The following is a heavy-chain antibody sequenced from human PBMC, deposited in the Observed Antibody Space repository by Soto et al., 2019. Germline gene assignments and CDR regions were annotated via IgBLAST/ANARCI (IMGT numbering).Heavy chain of an antibody. Sequence: SVKVSCKAFGYTFTTYGLSWVRQAPGQGLEWMGRISVHNGNTNYAQKFHDRVTMTTDTSTTTAYMELGSLRSDDTAVYYCARDGPSNSGNLYAFDVWGQGTMVTVSS. CDR1: GYTFTTYG. V-gene: IGHV1-18*04. J-gene: IGHJ3*01. D-gene: IGHD1-26*01. CDR2: ISVHNGNT. CDR3: ARDGPSNSGNLYAFDV.